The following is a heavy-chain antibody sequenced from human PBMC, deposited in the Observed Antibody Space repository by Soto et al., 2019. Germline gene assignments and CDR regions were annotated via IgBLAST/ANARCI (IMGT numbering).Heavy chain of an antibody. Sequence: GGSLRLSCAASGFTFSNAWMSWVRQAPGKGLEWVGHIKSKTDGGTTDYAAPVKGRFTISRDDSKNTLYLQMNSLKTEDTAVYYCTTEDNWNYFDYWGQGTLVTVSS. J-gene: IGHJ4*02. CDR1: GFTFSNAW. CDR3: TTEDNWNYFDY. V-gene: IGHV3-15*01. CDR2: IKSKTDGGTT. D-gene: IGHD1-20*01.